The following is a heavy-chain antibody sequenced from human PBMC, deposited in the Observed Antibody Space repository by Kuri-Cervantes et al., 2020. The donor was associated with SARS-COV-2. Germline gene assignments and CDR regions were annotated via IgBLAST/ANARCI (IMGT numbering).Heavy chain of an antibody. Sequence: SETLSLTCAVYGGSFSGYYWSWIRQPPGKGLEWIGEINHSGSTNYNPSLKSRVTISVDTSKNQFSLKLGSVTAADTAVYYCAGAYGDNGLGFDYWGQGTLVTVSS. CDR3: AGAYGDNGLGFDY. J-gene: IGHJ4*02. V-gene: IGHV4-34*01. CDR2: INHSGST. CDR1: GGSFSGYY. D-gene: IGHD4-17*01.